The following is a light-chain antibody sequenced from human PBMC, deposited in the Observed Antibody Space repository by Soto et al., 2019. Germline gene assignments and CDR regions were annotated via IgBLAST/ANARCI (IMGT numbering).Light chain of an antibody. CDR1: QSVLYSSNNKNY. CDR3: QQYYSTPPWT. Sequence: DIVMTQSPDSLAVSLGERATINCKSSQSVLYSSNNKNYLAWYQQKPGQPPKLLIYWASTRESGVPDRLSGSGSGTDFTLTISSLQGEDVAVYYCQQYYSTPPWTFGQGTKVEIK. V-gene: IGKV4-1*01. CDR2: WAS. J-gene: IGKJ1*01.